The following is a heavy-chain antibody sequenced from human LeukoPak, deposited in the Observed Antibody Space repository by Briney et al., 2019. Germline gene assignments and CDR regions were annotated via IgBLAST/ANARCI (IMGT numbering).Heavy chain of an antibody. Sequence: PGGSLRLSCVASAFTFNNYWMHWVRQAPGKGLVWVSRIKGDGSNADSVRGRFTISRDNAKNTVYLQMNSLRTEDTAVYYCARGPPNYYGMDVWGQGTTVTVSS. CDR2: IKGDGS. CDR3: ARGPPNYYGMDV. J-gene: IGHJ6*02. V-gene: IGHV3-74*01. CDR1: AFTFNNYW.